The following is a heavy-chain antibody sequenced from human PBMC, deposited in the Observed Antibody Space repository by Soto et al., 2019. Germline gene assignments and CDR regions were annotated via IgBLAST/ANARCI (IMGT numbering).Heavy chain of an antibody. CDR3: VRVAISSSSSY. J-gene: IGHJ4*02. V-gene: IGHV1-69*12. CDR1: GGTFNNYA. Sequence: QVQLVQSGADVKKPGSSVKVSCKASGGTFNNYAISWVRQAPGQGLEWVGGIIPIFGTADYAQKFQGRVTITADESTSTAYMELSSLRSEDTAVYSCVRVAISSSSSYWGQGTLVTVSS. D-gene: IGHD6-6*01. CDR2: IIPIFGTA.